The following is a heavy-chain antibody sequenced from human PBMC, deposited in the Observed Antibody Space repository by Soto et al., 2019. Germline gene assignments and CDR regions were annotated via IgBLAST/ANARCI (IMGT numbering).Heavy chain of an antibody. D-gene: IGHD3-3*01. Sequence: SETLSLTCAVYGGSFSGYYWSWIRQPPGKGLEWIGEINHSGSTNYNPSLKSRVTISVDTSKNQFSLKLSSVTAADTAVYYCARLPIHYDFWSGPHYYYYGMDVWGQGTTVTVSS. CDR1: GGSFSGYY. J-gene: IGHJ6*02. CDR3: ARLPIHYDFWSGPHYYYYGMDV. CDR2: INHSGST. V-gene: IGHV4-34*01.